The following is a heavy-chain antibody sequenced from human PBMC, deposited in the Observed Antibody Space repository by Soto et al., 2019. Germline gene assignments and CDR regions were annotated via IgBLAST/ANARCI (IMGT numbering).Heavy chain of an antibody. Sequence: QVQLVESGGGVVQPGRSLRLSCAASGFTFSSYGMHWVRQAPGKGLEWVAVISYDGSNKYYADSVKGRFTISRDNSKNTLYLQMNSLRAEDTAVYYCAKGGANIEVEDYWGQGTLVTVSS. J-gene: IGHJ4*02. D-gene: IGHD6-19*01. CDR1: GFTFSSYG. CDR3: AKGGANIEVEDY. CDR2: ISYDGSNK. V-gene: IGHV3-30*18.